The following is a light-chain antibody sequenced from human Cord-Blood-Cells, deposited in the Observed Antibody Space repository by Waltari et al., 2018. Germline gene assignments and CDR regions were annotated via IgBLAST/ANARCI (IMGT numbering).Light chain of an antibody. Sequence: QSALTQPASVSGSPGQSITISCTGTSSDVGGYNYVSWYQQHPGKAPTLMFYDDSKRPSGVSNRFSGSKSGNTASLTISGLQAEDEADYYCSSYTSSSTVVFGGGTKLTVL. CDR2: DDS. V-gene: IGLV2-14*01. J-gene: IGLJ2*01. CDR1: SSDVGGYNY. CDR3: SSYTSSSTVV.